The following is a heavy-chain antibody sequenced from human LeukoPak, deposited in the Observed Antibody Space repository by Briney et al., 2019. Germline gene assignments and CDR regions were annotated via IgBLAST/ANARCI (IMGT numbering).Heavy chain of an antibody. J-gene: IGHJ5*02. CDR1: GGSFSGYY. Sequence: SETLSLTCAVYGGSFSGYYWSWIRQPPGKGLEWIGEINHSGSTNYNPSLKSRVTISVDTSKNQFSLKLSSVTAADTAVYYCARRLVRGGTGWFDPWGQGTLVTVSS. V-gene: IGHV4-34*01. CDR3: ARRLVRGGTGWFDP. CDR2: INHSGST. D-gene: IGHD3-10*01.